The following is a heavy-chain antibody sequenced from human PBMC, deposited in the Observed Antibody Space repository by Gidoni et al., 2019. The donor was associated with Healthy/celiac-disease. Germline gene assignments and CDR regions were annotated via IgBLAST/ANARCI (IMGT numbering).Heavy chain of an antibody. D-gene: IGHD2-21*01. CDR3: ARGGFDSSN. Sequence: QVQLVQSGAEVKKTGASVKVSCKASGYTFTSYAMHWVRSAPVQRLEWMGWINAGNGNTIYSQKFQGRVTITRDTSASTAYMELSSLRSEDTAVYYCARGGFDSSNWGQGTTVTVSS. CDR2: INAGNGNT. CDR1: GYTFTSYA. V-gene: IGHV1-3*01. J-gene: IGHJ6*02.